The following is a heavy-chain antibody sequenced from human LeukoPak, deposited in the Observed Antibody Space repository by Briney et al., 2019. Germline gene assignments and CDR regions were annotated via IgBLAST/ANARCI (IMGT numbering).Heavy chain of an antibody. J-gene: IGHJ4*02. CDR1: GGSISSGSYY. Sequence: SQTLSLTCTVSGGSISSGSYYWSWIRQPAGKGLEWIGRIYTSGSTNYNPSLKSRVTISVDTSKNQFSLKLSSVTAADTAVYYCARENDGLGSYSAGFDYWGQGTLVTVSS. CDR3: ARENDGLGSYSAGFDY. D-gene: IGHD1-26*01. CDR2: IYTSGST. V-gene: IGHV4-61*02.